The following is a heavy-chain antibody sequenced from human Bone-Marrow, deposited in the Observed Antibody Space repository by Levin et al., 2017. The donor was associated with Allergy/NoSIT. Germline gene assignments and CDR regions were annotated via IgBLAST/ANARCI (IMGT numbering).Heavy chain of an antibody. D-gene: IGHD3-9*01. CDR2: IHSNYGDT. V-gene: IGHV1-2*02. J-gene: IGHJ6*02. CDR3: AREIAIVVPGSVYAMDV. Sequence: GESLKISCKASGYTFNDYYIHWVRQAPGQGLEWMGWIHSNYGDTQYARKFLDRVTLTRDPSMSTVYMELAGLTADDTAMYYCAREIAIVVPGSVYAMDVWGQGTTVIVSS. CDR1: GYTFNDYY.